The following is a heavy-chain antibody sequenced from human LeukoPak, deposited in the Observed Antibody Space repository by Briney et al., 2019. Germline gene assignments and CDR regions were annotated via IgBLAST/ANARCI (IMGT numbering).Heavy chain of an antibody. CDR3: ARGGNSEDPYYYYGMDV. CDR1: GGTFSSYA. J-gene: IGHJ6*02. Sequence: SVKVSCEASGGTFSSYAISWVRQAPGQGLEWMGGIIPIFGTANYAQKFQGRVTITTDESTSTAYMELSSLRSEDTAVYYCARGGNSEDPYYYYGMDVWGQGTTVTVSS. V-gene: IGHV1-69*05. D-gene: IGHD4-23*01. CDR2: IIPIFGTA.